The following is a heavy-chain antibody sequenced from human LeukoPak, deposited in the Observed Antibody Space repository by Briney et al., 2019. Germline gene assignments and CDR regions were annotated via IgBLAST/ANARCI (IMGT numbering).Heavy chain of an antibody. D-gene: IGHD5-24*01. J-gene: IGHJ6*03. CDR3: ARVCRDGYNFVSWDHYYYMDV. Sequence: GSSVKVSCKASGGTFSSYAISWVRQAPGQGLEWMGGIIPIFGTANYAQKFQGRVTITTDESTSTAYMELSSLRSEDTAVYYCARVCRDGYNFVSWDHYYYMDVWGKGTTVTVSS. CDR2: IIPIFGTA. V-gene: IGHV1-69*05. CDR1: GGTFSSYA.